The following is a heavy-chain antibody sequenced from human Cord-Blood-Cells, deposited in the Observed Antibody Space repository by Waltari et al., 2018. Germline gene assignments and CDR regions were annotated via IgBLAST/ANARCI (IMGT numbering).Heavy chain of an antibody. CDR1: AYSFTSYW. D-gene: IGHD5-12*01. J-gene: IGHJ3*02. CDR3: ARLYRGYSGYDYVAFDI. Sequence: EVQLVQSGAEVKKPGESLKISCTGSAYSFTSYWIGWVRQMPGKGLDWMGILFPGDSDTRYSPSFQGQVTISADESSSTAYLQWSSLKASDTAMYYCARLYRGYSGYDYVAFDIWGQGTMVTVSS. V-gene: IGHV5-51*01. CDR2: LFPGDSDT.